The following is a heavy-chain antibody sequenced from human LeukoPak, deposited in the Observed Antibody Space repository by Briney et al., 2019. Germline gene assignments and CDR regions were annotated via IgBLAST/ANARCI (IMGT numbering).Heavy chain of an antibody. J-gene: IGHJ4*02. CDR3: PRDQGPRNCSSTGCYWDY. CDR2: INPSGGST. Sequence: ASVKVSCKASGYTFTSYYMHWVRQAPGQGLEWMGIINPSGGSTSYAQKFQGRVTMTRDTSTSTVYMELSSLRSEDTAVYYCPRDQGPRNCSSTGCYWDYWGQGTLVTVSS. V-gene: IGHV1-46*01. CDR1: GYTFTSYY. D-gene: IGHD2-2*01.